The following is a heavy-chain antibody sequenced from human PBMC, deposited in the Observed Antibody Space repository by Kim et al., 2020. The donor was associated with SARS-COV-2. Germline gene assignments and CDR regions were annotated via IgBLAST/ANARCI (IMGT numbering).Heavy chain of an antibody. CDR1: GFTFSSYW. D-gene: IGHD2-2*01. CDR3: ARASGGYCSSTSCYDYGMDV. Sequence: GGSLRLSCAASGFTFSSYWMHWVRQAPGKGLVWVSRINSDGSSTSYADSVKGRFTISRDNAKNTLYLQMNSLRAEDTAVYYCARASGGYCSSTSCYDYGMDVWGQGTTVTVSS. V-gene: IGHV3-74*01. J-gene: IGHJ6*02. CDR2: INSDGSST.